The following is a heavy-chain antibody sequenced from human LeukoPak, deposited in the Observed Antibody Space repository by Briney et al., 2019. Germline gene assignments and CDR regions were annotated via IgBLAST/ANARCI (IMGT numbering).Heavy chain of an antibody. CDR3: ARDDTTNGYYELGY. V-gene: IGHV3-53*01. CDR1: GFTVSTNY. Sequence: GGSLRLSCAASGFTVSTNYMSWVRQAPGKGLECVSVIDNAGKTHYANSVKGRFTISRDISKNMLYLQMNSLRADDTAVYYCARDDTTNGYYELGYWGQGTLVTVSS. CDR2: IDNAGKT. J-gene: IGHJ4*02. D-gene: IGHD3-3*01.